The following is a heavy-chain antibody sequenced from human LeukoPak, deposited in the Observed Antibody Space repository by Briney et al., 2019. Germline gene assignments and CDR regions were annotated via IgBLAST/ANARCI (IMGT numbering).Heavy chain of an antibody. Sequence: GGSLRLSCAASGFTFSSHTMNWVRQAPGKGLEWVSYISSGSGSIYYADSVKGRFTISRDNAKNSLYLQMNSLREEDTAVYYCARGRYFGSGTSYLDFDYWGQGTLVTVSS. CDR1: GFTFSSHT. J-gene: IGHJ4*02. D-gene: IGHD3-10*01. CDR3: ARGRYFGSGTSYLDFDY. CDR2: ISSGSGSI. V-gene: IGHV3-48*02.